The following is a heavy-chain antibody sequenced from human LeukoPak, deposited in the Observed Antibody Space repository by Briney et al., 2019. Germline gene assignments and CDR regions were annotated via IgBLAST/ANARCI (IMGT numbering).Heavy chain of an antibody. Sequence: ASVKVSCKASGYTFTGYYMHWVRQAPGQGLEWMGWINPNSGGTNYARKFQGRVTMTRDTSISTAYMELSRLRSDDTAVYYCARVNYYDSSGYYADFDYWGQGTLVTVSS. J-gene: IGHJ4*02. CDR2: INPNSGGT. V-gene: IGHV1-2*02. D-gene: IGHD3-22*01. CDR1: GYTFTGYY. CDR3: ARVNYYDSSGYYADFDY.